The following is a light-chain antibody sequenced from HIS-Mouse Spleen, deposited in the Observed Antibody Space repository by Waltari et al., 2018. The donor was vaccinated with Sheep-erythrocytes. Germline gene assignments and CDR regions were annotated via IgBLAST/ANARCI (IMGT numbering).Light chain of an antibody. CDR1: SSDVGSYNL. V-gene: IGLV2-23*01. CDR3: CSYAGSSTPWV. J-gene: IGLJ3*02. Sequence: QSALTQPASVSGSPGQSITIPCTGTSSDVGSYNLVSWYQQHPGKAPKPMIYEGSKRPAGVSKRFSGSKSGNTASLTISGLQAEDEADYYCCSYAGSSTPWVFGGGTKLTVL. CDR2: EGS.